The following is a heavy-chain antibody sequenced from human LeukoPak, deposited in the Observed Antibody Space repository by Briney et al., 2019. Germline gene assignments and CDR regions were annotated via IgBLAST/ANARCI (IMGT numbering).Heavy chain of an antibody. CDR3: ASNYYDNSGYYYGDAFDI. CDR2: IYPGDSDT. CDR1: GYSFTSYW. Sequence: PGESLKISCKGSGYSFTSYWIGWVRQMPGKGLEWMGIIYPGDSDTRYSPSFQGQVTISADKSISTAYLQWSSLKASDTAMYYCASNYYDNSGYYYGDAFDIWGQGTMVTVSS. J-gene: IGHJ3*02. D-gene: IGHD3-22*01. V-gene: IGHV5-51*01.